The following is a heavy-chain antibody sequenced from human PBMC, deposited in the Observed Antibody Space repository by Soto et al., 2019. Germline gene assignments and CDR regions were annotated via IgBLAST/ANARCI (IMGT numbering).Heavy chain of an antibody. CDR3: ARDRLRLGELSLIGYFDY. D-gene: IGHD3-16*02. V-gene: IGHV3-30*15. Sequence: QVQLVESGGSVVQPGRSLRLSCEASGFTFTSYAMHWVRQAPGKGLEWVAVISYDGINEYYADSVKGRFTNSRDNSKNTLFLQMSSLRVEDTAVYYCARDRLRLGELSLIGYFDYWGQGTLVTVSS. CDR1: GFTFTSYA. CDR2: ISYDGINE. J-gene: IGHJ4*02.